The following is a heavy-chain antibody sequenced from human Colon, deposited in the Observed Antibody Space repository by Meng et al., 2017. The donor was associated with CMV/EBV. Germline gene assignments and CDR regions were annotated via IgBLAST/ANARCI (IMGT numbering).Heavy chain of an antibody. V-gene: IGHV3-30*02. CDR3: TRYEVSDGSGPSRMDV. CDR1: GFSLSYYG. CDR2: IRYDGTKK. Sequence: GGSLRLSCAASGFSLSYYGMFWVRQAPGKGLEWVAFIRYDGTKKYYVDSVKGRFTISRDNSKNTAYLQMNSLKTEDTAVYYCTRYEVSDGSGPSRMDVWGQGTTVTVSS. D-gene: IGHD3-10*01. J-gene: IGHJ6*02.